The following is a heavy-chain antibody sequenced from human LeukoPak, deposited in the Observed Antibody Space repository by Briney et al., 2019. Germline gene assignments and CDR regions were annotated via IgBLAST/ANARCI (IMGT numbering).Heavy chain of an antibody. CDR2: ISSSSSYI. Sequence: GGSLRLSCAASGFTFSSYEMNWVRQAPGKGLEWVSSISSSSSYIYYADSVKGRFTIPRDNAKNSLYLQMNSLRAEDTAVYHCARDKLYCSGGSCSDIWGQGTMVTVAS. CDR1: GFTFSSYE. CDR3: ARDKLYCSGGSCSDI. D-gene: IGHD2-15*01. J-gene: IGHJ3*02. V-gene: IGHV3-21*01.